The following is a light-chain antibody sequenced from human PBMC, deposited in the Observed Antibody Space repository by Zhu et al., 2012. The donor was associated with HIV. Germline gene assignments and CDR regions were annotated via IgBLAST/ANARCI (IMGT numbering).Light chain of an antibody. V-gene: IGKV3-15*01. J-gene: IGKJ4*01. Sequence: EIVMTQSPATLSVSPGERATLSCRASQSVNSNLVWYQQKPGQAPRLLIYGASTRATGIPGRFSGSGSGTEFTLTISGLQSEDFAVYYCQQYDNWLTFGEGPRWKSN. CDR3: QQYDNWLT. CDR1: QSVNSN. CDR2: GAS.